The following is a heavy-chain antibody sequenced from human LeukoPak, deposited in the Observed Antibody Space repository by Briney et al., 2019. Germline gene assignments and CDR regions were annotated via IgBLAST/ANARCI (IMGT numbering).Heavy chain of an antibody. J-gene: IGHJ4*02. V-gene: IGHV3-23*01. CDR2: ITGSGDRT. CDR3: AKRGEDPVDLDY. Sequence: PGGSLRLSCGVSGVTFSSHGMNWVRQAPGKGLEWVSAITGSGDRTYYTDSVRGRFTVSRDNSKNTLYLQMNGLRAEDTAVYYGAKRGEDPVDLDYWGQGTLATVSS. D-gene: IGHD3-16*01. CDR1: GVTFSSHG.